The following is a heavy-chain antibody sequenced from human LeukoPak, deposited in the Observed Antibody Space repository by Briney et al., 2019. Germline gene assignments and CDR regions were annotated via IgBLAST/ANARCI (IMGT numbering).Heavy chain of an antibody. CDR3: ARVLPPGIAAAGINWFDP. D-gene: IGHD6-13*01. CDR1: GYTFTSYG. Sequence: GASVKVSCKASGYTFTSYGISWVRQAPGQGLEWMGWISAYNGNTNYAQKLQGRVTMTTDTSTSTAYMELRSLRSDDTAVYCCARVLPPGIAAAGINWFDPWGQGTLVTVSS. CDR2: ISAYNGNT. V-gene: IGHV1-18*01. J-gene: IGHJ5*02.